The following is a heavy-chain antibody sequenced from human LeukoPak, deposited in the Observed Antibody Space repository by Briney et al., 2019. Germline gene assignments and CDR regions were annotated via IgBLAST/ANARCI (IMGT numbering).Heavy chain of an antibody. J-gene: IGHJ3*02. CDR1: GASITSYY. V-gene: IGHV4-59*01. CDR3: ARDQSRAFDI. CDR2: IYYTGNTNYT. Sequence: SETLSLTCTVSGASITSYYWSWIRQPPGKGLEWLAFIYYTGNTNYTNYNPSLKSRVTISVDTSKSQLSLKLSSVTAADTAVYYCARDQSRAFDIWGQGTMVTVSS.